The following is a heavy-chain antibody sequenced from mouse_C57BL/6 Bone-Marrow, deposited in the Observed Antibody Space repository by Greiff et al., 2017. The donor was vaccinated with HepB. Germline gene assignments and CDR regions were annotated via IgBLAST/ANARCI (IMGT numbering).Heavy chain of an antibody. V-gene: IGHV5-17*01. J-gene: IGHJ4*01. Sequence: EVHLVESGGGLVKPGGSLKLSCAASGFTFSDYGMHWVRQAPEKGLEWVAYISSGSSTIYYADTVKGRFTISRDNAKNTLFLQMTSLMSEDTAMYYCARAYRDYPYYYAMDYWGQGTSVTVSS. CDR1: GFTFSDYG. D-gene: IGHD2-4*01. CDR2: ISSGSSTI. CDR3: ARAYRDYPYYYAMDY.